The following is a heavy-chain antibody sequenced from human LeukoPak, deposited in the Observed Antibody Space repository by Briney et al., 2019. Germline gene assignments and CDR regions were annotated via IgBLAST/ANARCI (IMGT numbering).Heavy chain of an antibody. V-gene: IGHV3-23*01. Sequence: AGGSLRLSCAASGVTFSRYAMSWVRQAPGKGLEWVSVISGGGDSTYYADSVKGRFTISRDNSRNTLFLQMNSLRAEDTAVYYCAKFIAAHFWGQYYHHYGLDVWGQGTTVTVS. CDR2: ISGGGDST. D-gene: IGHD6-13*01. CDR1: GVTFSRYA. CDR3: AKFIAAHFWGQYYHHYGLDV. J-gene: IGHJ6*02.